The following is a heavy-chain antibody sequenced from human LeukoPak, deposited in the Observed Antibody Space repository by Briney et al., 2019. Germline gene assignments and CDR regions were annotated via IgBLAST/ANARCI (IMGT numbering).Heavy chain of an antibody. CDR1: GFSFSSYT. Sequence: GGSLRLSCAASGFSFSSYTMHWVRQAPGKGLEYVLAIISHGGNTHYTNSVKGRFTISRDNSQNTLYLQLGSLRPDDMAVYHCARVRMGATVSNYYYYDMDVWGKGTTVTVSS. D-gene: IGHD1-26*01. J-gene: IGHJ6*03. V-gene: IGHV3-64*01. CDR3: ARVRMGATVSNYYYYDMDV. CDR2: IISHGGNT.